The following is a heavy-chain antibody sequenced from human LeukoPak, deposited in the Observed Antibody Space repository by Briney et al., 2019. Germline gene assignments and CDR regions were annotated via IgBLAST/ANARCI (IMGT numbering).Heavy chain of an antibody. D-gene: IGHD3-10*01. V-gene: IGHV7-4-1*02. J-gene: IGHJ5*02. CDR2: INTNTGNP. Sequence: GASVKVSCKASGYSFTSYAMNWVRQAPGQGLEWMGWINTNTGNPTYAQGLTGRFVFSLDTSVSTAYLQISSLKAEDSAVYYCARGGISMDRTVTYWLDPWGQGTLATVSS. CDR1: GYSFTSYA. CDR3: ARGGISMDRTVTYWLDP.